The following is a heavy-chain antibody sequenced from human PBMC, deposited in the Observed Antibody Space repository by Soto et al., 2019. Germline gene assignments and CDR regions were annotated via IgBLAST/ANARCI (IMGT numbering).Heavy chain of an antibody. J-gene: IGHJ4*02. CDR1: GGSISNYY. V-gene: IGHV4-59*01. Sequence: SETLSLTCTVSGGSISNYYCSWFRQPPGKGLEWIGYIYYSGSTNYNPSLKSRVTISVDTSKNQFSLKLSSVTAADTAVYYCARAGAATLSDYWGQGTLVTVS. D-gene: IGHD2-15*01. CDR2: IYYSGST. CDR3: ARAGAATLSDY.